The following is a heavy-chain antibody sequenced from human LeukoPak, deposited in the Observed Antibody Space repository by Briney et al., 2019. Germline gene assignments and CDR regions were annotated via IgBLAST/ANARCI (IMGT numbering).Heavy chain of an antibody. D-gene: IGHD1-26*01. J-gene: IGHJ5*02. V-gene: IGHV1-69*05. CDR2: IIPIFGTA. CDR1: GGTFSSYA. Sequence: SVKVSCKASGGTFSSYAISWVRQAPGQGLEWMGGIIPIFGTANYAQKFQGRVTITTDESTSTAYMELSGLRSEDTAVYYCARAGGPSGSYYNWFDPWGQGTLVTVSS. CDR3: ARAGGPSGSYYNWFDP.